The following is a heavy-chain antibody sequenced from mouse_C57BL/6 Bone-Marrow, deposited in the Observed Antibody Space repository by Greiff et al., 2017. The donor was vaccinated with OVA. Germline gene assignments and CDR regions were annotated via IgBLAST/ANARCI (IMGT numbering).Heavy chain of an antibody. CDR3: ARESWDVCFDY. J-gene: IGHJ2*01. D-gene: IGHD4-1*01. CDR2: ISAGGSYT. CDR1: GFTFSSYA. V-gene: IGHV5-4*01. Sequence: DVKLVESGGGLVKPGGSLKLSCAASGFTFSSYAMSWVRQTPEKRLEWVATISAGGSYTYYPDNVKGRFTISRDNAKNNLYLQMSHMESEDTAMYYCARESWDVCFDYWGQGTTLTVSS.